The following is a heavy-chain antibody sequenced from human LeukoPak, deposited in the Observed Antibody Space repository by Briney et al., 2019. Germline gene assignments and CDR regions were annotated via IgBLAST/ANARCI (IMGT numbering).Heavy chain of an antibody. CDR3: VRYYYDSSGYQRYFDY. V-gene: IGHV3-64D*09. Sequence: GGSLRLSCSASGFTFSSYLMHWVRQAPGKGLEYVSAITSNGGTTYYADSVKGRFTISRDNSKNTLYLQMSSLRAEDTAVFYCVRYYYDSSGYQRYFDYWGQGTLVTVSS. D-gene: IGHD3-22*01. CDR2: ITSNGGTT. J-gene: IGHJ4*02. CDR1: GFTFSSYL.